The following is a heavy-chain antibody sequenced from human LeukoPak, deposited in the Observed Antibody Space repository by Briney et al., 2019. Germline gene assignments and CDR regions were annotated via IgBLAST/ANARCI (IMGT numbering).Heavy chain of an antibody. Sequence: GGSLRLSCAASGFTFSSYAMSWVRRAPGKGLEWVSAISGSGGSTYYADSVKGRFTISRDNSKNTLYLQMNSLRAEDTAVYYCLARSIAAAGADYYYYYMDVWGKGTTVTVSS. V-gene: IGHV3-23*01. CDR3: LARSIAAAGADYYYYYMDV. CDR1: GFTFSSYA. J-gene: IGHJ6*03. D-gene: IGHD6-13*01. CDR2: ISGSGGST.